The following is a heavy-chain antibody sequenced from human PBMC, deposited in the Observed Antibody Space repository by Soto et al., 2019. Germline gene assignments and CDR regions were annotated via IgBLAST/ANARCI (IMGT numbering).Heavy chain of an antibody. D-gene: IGHD3-3*01. Sequence: GGSLRLSCAASGVTVDDHAMHWVRQRPGKGLEWVSGINWNSATIDYAASVKGRFTISRDNAKNSVSLQMSGLRDEDTALYFCAKASHHDFWRAYHYFDFWGQGALVTVSS. V-gene: IGHV3-9*01. J-gene: IGHJ4*02. CDR3: AKASHHDFWRAYHYFDF. CDR2: INWNSATI. CDR1: GVTVDDHA.